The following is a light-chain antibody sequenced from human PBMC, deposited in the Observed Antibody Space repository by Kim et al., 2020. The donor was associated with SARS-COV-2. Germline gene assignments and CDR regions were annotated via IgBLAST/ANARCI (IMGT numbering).Light chain of an antibody. CDR1: QDISNY. Sequence: ASLEDRVTVTCRASQDISNYLPWFQLKPGKAPKLLIYAASALQPGVPSRFSGSGSGTDFTLTVTSLQPEDVATYYCQKCDSAPWTFGQGTKVDIK. V-gene: IGKV1-27*01. CDR2: AAS. CDR3: QKCDSAPWT. J-gene: IGKJ1*01.